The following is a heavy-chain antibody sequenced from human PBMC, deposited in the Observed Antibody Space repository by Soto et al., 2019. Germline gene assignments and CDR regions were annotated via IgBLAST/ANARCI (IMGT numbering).Heavy chain of an antibody. J-gene: IGHJ6*02. D-gene: IGHD3-3*01. Sequence: EVQLVESGGGLVQPGGSLRLSCAASGFTFSSYSMNWVRQAPGKGLEWVSYISSSSSTIYYADSVKGRFTISRDNAKNSLYLQMNSLRDEDTAVYYCARDIQEWLYHYYYYYGMDVWGQGTTVTVSS. CDR3: ARDIQEWLYHYYYYYGMDV. V-gene: IGHV3-48*02. CDR2: ISSSSSTI. CDR1: GFTFSSYS.